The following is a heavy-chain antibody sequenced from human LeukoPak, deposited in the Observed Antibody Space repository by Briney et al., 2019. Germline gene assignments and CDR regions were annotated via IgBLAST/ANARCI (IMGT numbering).Heavy chain of an antibody. CDR2: IYDRGST. J-gene: IGHJ4*02. CDR3: ARRAAVAGTHYFDY. D-gene: IGHD6-19*01. Sequence: SETLSLTCTVSGGSIRSSYYYWGWIRQPPGKGLEWIGSIYDRGSTYYNPSLKSRVTISVATSKNQFSLKLNPVTAADTAVYYCARRAAVAGTHYFDYWGQGTLVTVSS. CDR1: GGSIRSSYYY. V-gene: IGHV4-39*01.